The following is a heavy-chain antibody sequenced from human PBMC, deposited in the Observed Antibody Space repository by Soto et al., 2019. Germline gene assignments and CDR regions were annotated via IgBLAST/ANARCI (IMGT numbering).Heavy chain of an antibody. CDR3: AANRYSGYRGGMYYYYYMDV. J-gene: IGHJ6*03. D-gene: IGHD5-12*01. V-gene: IGHV1-58*02. CDR1: GFTFISSA. Sequence: GASVKVSCKASGFTFISSAMQWVRQARGQRLEWIGWIVVGSGNTNYAQKFQERVTITRDMSTSTAYMELSSLRSEDTAVYYCAANRYSGYRGGMYYYYYMDVWGKGTTVTVS. CDR2: IVVGSGNT.